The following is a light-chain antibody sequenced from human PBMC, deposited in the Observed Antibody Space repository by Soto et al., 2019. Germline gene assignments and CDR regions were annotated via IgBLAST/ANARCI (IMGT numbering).Light chain of an antibody. J-gene: IGKJ3*01. V-gene: IGKV1-12*01. CDR1: QGISNW. Sequence: DIQMTQSPSSVSASVGDRVTLTCRASQGISNWLAWYQQKPGKAPKLLIYAASSLQSGVPSRFSGSGSWTDFPLPLRSLHPEDFANYYCQQANRFFTFGPGTKVDIK. CDR2: AAS. CDR3: QQANRFFT.